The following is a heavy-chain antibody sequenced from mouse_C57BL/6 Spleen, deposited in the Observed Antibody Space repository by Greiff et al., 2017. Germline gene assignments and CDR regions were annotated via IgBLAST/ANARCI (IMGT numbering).Heavy chain of an antibody. Sequence: QVQLKQSGAELVKPGASVKMSCKASGYTFTSYWITWVKQRPGQGLEWIGDIYPGSGSTNYNEKFKSKATLTVDTSSSTAYMQLSSLTSEDSAVYYCARWGLGAMDYWGQGTSVTVSS. J-gene: IGHJ4*01. CDR1: GYTFTSYW. CDR2: IYPGSGST. CDR3: ARWGLGAMDY. V-gene: IGHV1-55*01. D-gene: IGHD3-1*01.